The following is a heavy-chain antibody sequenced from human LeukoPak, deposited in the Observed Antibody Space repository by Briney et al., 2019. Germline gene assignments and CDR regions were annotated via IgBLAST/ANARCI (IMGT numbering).Heavy chain of an antibody. CDR3: ARGEGYYYSYMDV. J-gene: IGHJ6*03. CDR2: IYTSGST. V-gene: IGHV4-61*02. CDR1: GGSISSGSYY. Sequence: SQTLSLTCTVSGGSISSGSYYWSWIRQPAGKGLEWIGRIYTSGSTNYNPSLKSRVTISVDTSKNQFSLKLSSVTAADTAVYYCARGEGYYYSYMDVWGKGPTATVSS.